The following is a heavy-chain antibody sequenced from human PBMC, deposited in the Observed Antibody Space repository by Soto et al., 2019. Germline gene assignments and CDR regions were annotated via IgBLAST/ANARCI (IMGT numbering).Heavy chain of an antibody. CDR1: GFTFSSYA. D-gene: IGHD2-15*01. Sequence: GGSLRLSCAASGFTFSSYAMHWVRQAPGKGLEWVAVISYDGSNKYYADSVKGRFTISRDNSKNTLYLQINSLRAEDTAVYYCARIHCSGGSCYGYYYYGMDVWGQGTTVTVSS. CDR2: ISYDGSNK. CDR3: ARIHCSGGSCYGYYYYGMDV. J-gene: IGHJ6*02. V-gene: IGHV3-30-3*01.